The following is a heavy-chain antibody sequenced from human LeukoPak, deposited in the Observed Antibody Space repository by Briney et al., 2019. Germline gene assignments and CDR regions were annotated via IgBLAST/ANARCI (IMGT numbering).Heavy chain of an antibody. CDR3: ARDNPESSWSGYYYG. J-gene: IGHJ4*02. Sequence: ASVKVSCKASGYTFTSYGISWVRQAPGQGLEWMGIINPSGGSTSYAQKFQGRVTMTRDTSTSTVYMELSSLRSEDTAVYYCARDNPESSWSGYYYGWGQGTLVTVSS. CDR1: GYTFTSYG. CDR2: INPSGGST. D-gene: IGHD3-3*01. V-gene: IGHV1-46*03.